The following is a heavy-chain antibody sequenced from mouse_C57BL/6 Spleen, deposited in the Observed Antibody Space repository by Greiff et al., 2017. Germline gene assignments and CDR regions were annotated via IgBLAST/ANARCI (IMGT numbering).Heavy chain of an antibody. CDR2: ISNLAYSI. Sequence: EVQLQQSGGGLVQPGGSLKLSCAASGFTFSDYGMAWVRQAPRKGPEWVAFISNLAYSIYYADTVTGRFTISRENATNTLYLEMSSLRSEDTAMYYCAKTAQAGYYFDYWGQGTTLTVSS. D-gene: IGHD3-2*02. J-gene: IGHJ2*01. V-gene: IGHV5-15*01. CDR3: AKTAQAGYYFDY. CDR1: GFTFSDYG.